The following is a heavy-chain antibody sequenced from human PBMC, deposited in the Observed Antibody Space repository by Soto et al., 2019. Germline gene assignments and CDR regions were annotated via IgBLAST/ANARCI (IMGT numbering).Heavy chain of an antibody. CDR2: INPSGGST. V-gene: IGHV1-46*01. Sequence: ASVKVSCKASGYTFTSYYMHWVRQAPGQGLEWMGIINPSGGSTSYAQKFQGRVTMTRDTSTSTVYMELSSLRSEDTAVYYCARDNSGARYGSGSSDYWGQGTLVTVSS. CDR1: GYTFTSYY. J-gene: IGHJ4*02. D-gene: IGHD3-10*01. CDR3: ARDNSGARYGSGSSDY.